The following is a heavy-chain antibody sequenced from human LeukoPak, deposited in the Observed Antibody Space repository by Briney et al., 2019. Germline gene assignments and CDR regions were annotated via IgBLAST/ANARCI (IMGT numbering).Heavy chain of an antibody. Sequence: PGGSLRLSCAASGFTFSSYAMHWVRQAPGKGLEWVSYISSSSSTIYYADSVKGRFTISRDNAKNSLYLQMNSLRAEDTAVYYCARDIPPELLWFGELLGYFDYWGQGTLVTVSS. D-gene: IGHD3-10*01. CDR2: ISSSSSTI. CDR3: ARDIPPELLWFGELLGYFDY. CDR1: GFTFSSYA. V-gene: IGHV3-48*04. J-gene: IGHJ4*02.